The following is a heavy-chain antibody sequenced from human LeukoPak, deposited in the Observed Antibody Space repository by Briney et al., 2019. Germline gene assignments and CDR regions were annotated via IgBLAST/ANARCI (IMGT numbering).Heavy chain of an antibody. CDR1: GFTFSSYS. CDR3: ARDFSINLNY. D-gene: IGHD3-10*01. J-gene: IGHJ4*02. Sequence: SGGSLRLSCAASGFTFSSYSMNWVRQAPGRGLEWVSYINSSSTPIYYADSVQGRFTISRDNAKNSLYLQMNSLRAEDTAVYYCARDFSINLNYWGQGILVTVSS. CDR2: INSSSTPI. V-gene: IGHV3-48*01.